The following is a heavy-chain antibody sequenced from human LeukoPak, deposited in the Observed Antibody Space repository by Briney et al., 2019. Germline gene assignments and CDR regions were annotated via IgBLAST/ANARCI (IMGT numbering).Heavy chain of an antibody. V-gene: IGHV3-23*01. D-gene: IGHD3-9*01. CDR1: GFTFSKYW. CDR2: IGASGGST. Sequence: PGGSLRLSCAASGFTFSKYWMSWVRQAPGKGLEWVSGIGASGGSTYYADSVKGRFTISRDNSKNTLYLQMNSLRTEDTAVYYCAKAEGYDILTGLDYWGQGTLVTVSS. J-gene: IGHJ4*02. CDR3: AKAEGYDILTGLDY.